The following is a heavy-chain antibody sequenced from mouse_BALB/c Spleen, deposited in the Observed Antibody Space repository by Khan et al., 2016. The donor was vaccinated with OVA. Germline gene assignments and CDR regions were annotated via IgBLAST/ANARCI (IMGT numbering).Heavy chain of an antibody. Sequence: IQLVQSGPELVKPGASVRMSCKASGYTFTSYVMHWVKQKPGQGLEWIGYIYPYNDDTKYNEKFKGKATLTSDKSSSTAYMELRSLTSEDSAVYYCAKNYRYDVYFDYWGQGTTLTVSS. CDR1: GYTFTSYV. J-gene: IGHJ2*01. CDR3: AKNYRYDVYFDY. D-gene: IGHD2-14*01. CDR2: IYPYNDDT. V-gene: IGHV1S136*01.